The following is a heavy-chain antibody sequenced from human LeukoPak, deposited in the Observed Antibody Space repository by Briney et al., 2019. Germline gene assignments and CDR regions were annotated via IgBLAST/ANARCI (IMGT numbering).Heavy chain of an antibody. Sequence: PGGSLRLPCAASGFTFSYYAMRWVRQAPGKGLEWASAISGSGDSTYYADSVKGRFTISRDSSKNTLYLQMNNLRAEDTAVYYCARKIEGGVTGSDYWGQGTLVTVSS. J-gene: IGHJ4*02. CDR1: GFTFSYYA. CDR3: ARKIEGGVTGSDY. V-gene: IGHV3-23*01. CDR2: ISGSGDST. D-gene: IGHD1-26*01.